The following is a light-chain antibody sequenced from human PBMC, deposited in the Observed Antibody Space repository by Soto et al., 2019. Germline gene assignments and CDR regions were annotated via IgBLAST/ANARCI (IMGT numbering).Light chain of an antibody. V-gene: IGKV3-15*01. CDR3: QQYNNWPRT. CDR2: GAS. CDR1: QSVSSN. Sequence: EIVMTQSPATLSVPPGERATLSCRASQSVSSNLAWYQQKPGQAPRLLIYGASTRATDIPARFSGSGSGTEFTLTISSLQSEDFAIYYCQQYNNWPRTFGKGPRWIS. J-gene: IGKJ1*01.